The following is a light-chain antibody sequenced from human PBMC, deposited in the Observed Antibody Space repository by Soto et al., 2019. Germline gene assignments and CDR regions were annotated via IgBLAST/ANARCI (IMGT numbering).Light chain of an antibody. CDR1: QSVSSW. CDR3: QQYDSSPYT. J-gene: IGKJ2*01. CDR2: KAS. Sequence: DIQMTQSPSTLSASVGDRVSIACRASQSVSSWLAWYQHKPGKAPKVLIYKASSLQSGVPSRFSGSGSATEFTLTISSLQPDDFATYYCQQYDSSPYTFGQGTKLEIK. V-gene: IGKV1-5*03.